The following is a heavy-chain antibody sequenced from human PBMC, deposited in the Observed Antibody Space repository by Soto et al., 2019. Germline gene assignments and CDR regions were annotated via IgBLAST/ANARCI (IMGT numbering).Heavy chain of an antibody. CDR1: GGSISSGGYY. Sequence: SETLSLTCTVSGGSISSGGYYWSWIRQHPGKGLERIGYIYYSGSTYYNPSLKSRVTISVDTSKNQFSLKLSSVTAADTAVYYCARGLYSSSSSGMDVWGQGTTVTVS. V-gene: IGHV4-31*03. CDR3: ARGLYSSSSSGMDV. J-gene: IGHJ6*02. D-gene: IGHD6-6*01. CDR2: IYYSGST.